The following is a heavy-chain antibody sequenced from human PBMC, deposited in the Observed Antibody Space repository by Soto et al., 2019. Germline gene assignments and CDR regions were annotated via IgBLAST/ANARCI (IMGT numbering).Heavy chain of an antibody. D-gene: IGHD2-2*01. CDR2: MNPNSGNT. V-gene: IGHV1-8*01. CDR3: ARAGGNCMSTCCYFYYRLGMDV. Sequence: QVQLVQSGAEVKKPGASVKVSCKASGYTFTSYDINWVRQATGQGLEWMGWMNPNSGNTGYAQKFQGRVTMARNTAISTAYMEVSNLSTEDTAVYYCARAGGNCMSTCCYFYYRLGMDVWGQRTTVTLAS. CDR1: GYTFTSYD. J-gene: IGHJ6*01.